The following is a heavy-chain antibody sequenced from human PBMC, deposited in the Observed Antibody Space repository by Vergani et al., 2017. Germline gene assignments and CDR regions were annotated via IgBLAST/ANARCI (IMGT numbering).Heavy chain of an antibody. CDR1: GFTFSSDS. CDR3: ATSPFLYFSGGSCSSY. V-gene: IGHV3-48*01. CDR2: ISSSSSTI. J-gene: IGHJ4*02. Sequence: EVQLVESGGGLVQPGGSLRLSCAASGFTFSSDSMNWVRQAPGKGLEWVSYISSSSSTIYYADSVKGRFTISRDNAKNSLYLQMNSLRAEDTAVYYCATSPFLYFSGGSCSSYWGQGTLVTVSS. D-gene: IGHD2-15*01.